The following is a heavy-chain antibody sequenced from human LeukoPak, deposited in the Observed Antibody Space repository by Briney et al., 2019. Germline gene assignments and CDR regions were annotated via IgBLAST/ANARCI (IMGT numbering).Heavy chain of an antibody. V-gene: IGHV3-30-3*01. D-gene: IGHD6-19*01. CDR1: GFTFSSYA. CDR3: AKDMAGSFEYFDY. CDR2: ISYDGSNK. J-gene: IGHJ4*02. Sequence: PGGSLRLSCAASGFTFSSYAMHWVRQAPGKGLEWVAVISYDGSNKYYADSVKGRFTISRDNSKNTLYLQMNSLRAEDTALYYCAKDMAGSFEYFDYWGQGTLVTVSS.